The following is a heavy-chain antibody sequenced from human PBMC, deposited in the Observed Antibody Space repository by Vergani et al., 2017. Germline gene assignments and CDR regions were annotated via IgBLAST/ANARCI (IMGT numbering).Heavy chain of an antibody. V-gene: IGHV3-74*03. CDR1: GFSFNSYW. Sequence: DVHLAESGGGFFQPGGSLRLSCSASGFSFNSYWMHWVRQVPGKGLLWVSRIKSDGSITAYADSVKGRFTISRDNSKNTLYLQVNSLTPEDTAVYYCVREANFGSYRTADHWGQGTLVTVSS. CDR3: VREANFGSYRTADH. D-gene: IGHD3-22*01. J-gene: IGHJ4*02. CDR2: IKSDGSIT.